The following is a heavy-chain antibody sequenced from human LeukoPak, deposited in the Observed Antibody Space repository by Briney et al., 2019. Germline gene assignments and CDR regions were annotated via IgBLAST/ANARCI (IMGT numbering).Heavy chain of an antibody. CDR2: INWNGGST. V-gene: IGHV3-20*04. CDR1: GFTFSSYG. Sequence: PGGSLRLSCAASGFTFSSYGMSWVRQAPGKGLDWVSGINWNGGSTGYADSVNGRFTISRDNANNSLYLQMNSLRAEDKPLYYCARREYYYDSSGGGSNDAFDIWGQGTMVTVSS. J-gene: IGHJ3*02. CDR3: ARREYYYDSSGGGSNDAFDI. D-gene: IGHD3-22*01.